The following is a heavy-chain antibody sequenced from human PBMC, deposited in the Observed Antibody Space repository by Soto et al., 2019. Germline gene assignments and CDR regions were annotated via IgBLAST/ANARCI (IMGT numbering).Heavy chain of an antibody. CDR3: ARELRYFDWLLNYYYYYGMDV. CDR2: IYYSGST. J-gene: IGHJ6*02. CDR1: GGSISSGDYD. Sequence: SGTLSLTCTVSGGSISSGDYDWSWIRQPTWKGLEWIGYIYYSGSTYYNPSLKSRVTISVDTSKNQFSLKLSSVTAADTAVYYCARELRYFDWLLNYYYYYGMDVWGQGPTVT. D-gene: IGHD3-9*01. V-gene: IGHV4-30-4*01.